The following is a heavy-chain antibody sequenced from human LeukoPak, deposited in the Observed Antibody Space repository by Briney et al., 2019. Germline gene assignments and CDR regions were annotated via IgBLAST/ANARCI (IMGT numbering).Heavy chain of an antibody. V-gene: IGHV3-15*01. D-gene: IGHD2-21*02. CDR3: TTDPAYCGGDCPAY. Sequence: GGSLRLSCTASGFTFSYAWMNWVRQAPGKGPEWVGRIKSKTDGGTTDYAAPVKGRFTISRHDSKNTLCLQMNSLKTEDTAVYYCTTDPAYCGGDCPAYWGQGTLVTVSS. J-gene: IGHJ4*02. CDR2: IKSKTDGGTT. CDR1: GFTFSYAW.